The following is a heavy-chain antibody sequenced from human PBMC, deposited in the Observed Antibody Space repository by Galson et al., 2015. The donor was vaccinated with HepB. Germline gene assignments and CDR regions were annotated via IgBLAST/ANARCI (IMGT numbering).Heavy chain of an antibody. CDR2: IIPILGIA. CDR1: GGTFSSYA. D-gene: IGHD2-21*02. Sequence: SVKVSCKASGGTFSSYAISWVRQAPGQGLEWMGRIIPILGIANYAQKFQGRVTMTTDTSTSTAYMELRSLRSDDTAVYYCARGGIVVVTAMSYYYGMDVWGQGTTVTVSS. J-gene: IGHJ6*02. V-gene: IGHV1-69*04. CDR3: ARGGIVVVTAMSYYYGMDV.